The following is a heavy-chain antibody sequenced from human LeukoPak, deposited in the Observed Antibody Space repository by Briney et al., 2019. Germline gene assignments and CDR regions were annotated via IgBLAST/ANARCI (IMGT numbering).Heavy chain of an antibody. J-gene: IGHJ4*02. Sequence: PSETLSLTCSVSGGSISSYYWSWIRQPPGKGLEWIGYIYYSGSTNYNPSLKSRVTISVDTSKNQFSLKLSSVTAADTAVYYCARGDYSGSYWRYWGQGTLVTVSS. V-gene: IGHV4-59*08. CDR1: GGSISSYY. CDR2: IYYSGST. CDR3: ARGDYSGSYWRY. D-gene: IGHD1-26*01.